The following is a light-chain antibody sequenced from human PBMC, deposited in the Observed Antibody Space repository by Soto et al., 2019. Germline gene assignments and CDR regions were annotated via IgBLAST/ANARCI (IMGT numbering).Light chain of an antibody. CDR1: QSVSSSY. CDR3: QQYGSSPFP. V-gene: IGKV3-20*01. J-gene: IGKJ3*01. Sequence: VLTQSPGTLSLSPGEGATLSCRASQSVSSSYLAWYQLKPGQAPRLLIYGASSRATGIPDRFSGSGSGTDFTLTITGLEPEDFAVYYCQQYGSSPFPFGPGTKVDIK. CDR2: GAS.